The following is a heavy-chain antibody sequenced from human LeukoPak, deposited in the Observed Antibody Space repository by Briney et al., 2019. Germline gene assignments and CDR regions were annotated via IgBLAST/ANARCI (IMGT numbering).Heavy chain of an antibody. Sequence: GGSLRLSCAASGFTFSSYAMSWVRQAPGKGLEWVSAISGRGGSTYYADSVKGRFTISRDNSKNTLYLQMNSLRAEDTAVYYCARSYSNYVLGYFDYWGQGTLVTVSS. J-gene: IGHJ4*02. V-gene: IGHV3-23*01. CDR1: GFTFSSYA. CDR2: ISGRGGST. D-gene: IGHD4-11*01. CDR3: ARSYSNYVLGYFDY.